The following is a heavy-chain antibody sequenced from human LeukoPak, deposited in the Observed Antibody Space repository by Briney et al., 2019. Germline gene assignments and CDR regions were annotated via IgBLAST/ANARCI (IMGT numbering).Heavy chain of an antibody. CDR1: GDSITSYY. CDR2: IYYSGST. CDR3: GRGGFTYGFDDFDI. V-gene: IGHV4-59*01. J-gene: IGHJ3*02. D-gene: IGHD3-10*01. Sequence: SETLSLTCTVSGDSITSYYWSWIRQPPGKGLEWIGYIYYSGSTNYKPSLKSRVTISVDTSKNQFSLILSPVTAADPAVYYCGRGGFTYGFDDFDIWGQGTMVTVSS.